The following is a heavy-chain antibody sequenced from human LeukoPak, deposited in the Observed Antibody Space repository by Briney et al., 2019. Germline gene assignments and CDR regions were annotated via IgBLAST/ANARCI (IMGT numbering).Heavy chain of an antibody. D-gene: IGHD3-3*01. Sequence: GGSLRLSCAASGFTFSSYAMSWVRQAPGKGLEWVSAISGSGGSTYYADSVKGRFTISRDNSKNTLYLQMNSLRAEDTAVYYCAKAPGRFLEWFPHDYWGQGTLVTVSS. J-gene: IGHJ4*02. CDR1: GFTFSSYA. CDR3: AKAPGRFLEWFPHDY. V-gene: IGHV3-23*01. CDR2: ISGSGGST.